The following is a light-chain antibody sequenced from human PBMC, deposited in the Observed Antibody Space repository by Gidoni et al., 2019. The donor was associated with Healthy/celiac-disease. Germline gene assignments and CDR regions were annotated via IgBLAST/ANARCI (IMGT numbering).Light chain of an antibody. CDR3: LQLNSYPGT. J-gene: IGKJ1*01. Sequence: DIQLTQSPSFLSASVGDRVTITCRASQGISSYLAWYQQKPGKAPKLLIYAASTLQSGVPSRFSGSGSGTDFTLTISSLQPEDFATYYCLQLNSYPGTFGQGTKVEIK. CDR2: AAS. V-gene: IGKV1-9*01. CDR1: QGISSY.